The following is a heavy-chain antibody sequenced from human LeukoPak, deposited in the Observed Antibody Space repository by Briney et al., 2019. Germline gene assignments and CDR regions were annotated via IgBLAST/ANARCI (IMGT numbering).Heavy chain of an antibody. Sequence: GESLKISCKGSGYSFTRYWIGWVRQMPGKGLEWMGIIYPGDSDTRYSPSFQGQVTISADKSISTAYLQWSSLKASDTAMYYCARALVPAAIGINWFDPWGQGTLVTVSS. CDR2: IYPGDSDT. V-gene: IGHV5-51*01. CDR1: GYSFTRYW. D-gene: IGHD2-2*01. CDR3: ARALVPAAIGINWFDP. J-gene: IGHJ5*02.